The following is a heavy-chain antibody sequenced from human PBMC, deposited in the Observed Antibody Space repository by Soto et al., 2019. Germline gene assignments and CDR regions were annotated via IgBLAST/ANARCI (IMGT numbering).Heavy chain of an antibody. CDR2: INAGNGNT. V-gene: IGHV1-3*01. Sequence: ASAKVSCKASGYTFTSYAMHWVRQAPGQRLEWMGWINAGNGNTKYSQKFQGRVTLTTDTSTSTAYMELRSLRSDDTAVYFCARVDPRGVAVVRDYWGQGTLVTVSS. D-gene: IGHD3-10*01. J-gene: IGHJ4*02. CDR3: ARVDPRGVAVVRDY. CDR1: GYTFTSYA.